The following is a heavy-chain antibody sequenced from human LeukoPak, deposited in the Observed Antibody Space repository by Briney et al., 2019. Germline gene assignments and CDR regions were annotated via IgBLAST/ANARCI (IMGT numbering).Heavy chain of an antibody. V-gene: IGHV3-30*02. Sequence: GGSLRLSCAASGFTFSSYGMHWVRQAPGKGLEWVAFIRYDGSNKYYADSVKGRFTISRDNSKNTLYLQMNSLRAEDTAVYYCAKGLGSSSYFDYWGQGTLVTVSS. CDR2: IRYDGSNK. CDR1: GFTFSSYG. D-gene: IGHD6-6*01. J-gene: IGHJ4*02. CDR3: AKGLGSSSYFDY.